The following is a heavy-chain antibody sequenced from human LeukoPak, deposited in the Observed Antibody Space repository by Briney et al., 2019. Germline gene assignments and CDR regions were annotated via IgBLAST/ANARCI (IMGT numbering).Heavy chain of an antibody. CDR1: GFTFSSYS. V-gene: IGHV3-48*04. J-gene: IGHJ4*02. CDR3: AREMDYGDYPPPFDY. CDR2: ISSSSTI. D-gene: IGHD4-17*01. Sequence: GGSLRLSCAASGFTFSSYSMNWVRQAPGKGLEWVSYISSSSTIYYADSVKGRFTISRDNAKNSLYLQMNSLRAEDTAVYYCAREMDYGDYPPPFDYWGQGTLVTVSS.